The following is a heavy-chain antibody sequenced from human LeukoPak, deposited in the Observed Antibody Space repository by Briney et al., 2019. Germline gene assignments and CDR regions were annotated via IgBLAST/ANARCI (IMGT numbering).Heavy chain of an antibody. D-gene: IGHD2-15*01. CDR2: IYHSGST. CDR1: GGSISSSNW. CDR3: ARGGGYCGGGSCYGSGY. J-gene: IGHJ4*02. V-gene: IGHV4-4*02. Sequence: SETLSLTCAVSGGSISSSNWWNWVRQPPGKGLEWIGEIYHSGSTNYNPSLKSRVTISVDKSKNQFSLKLSSVTAADTAVYYCARGGGYCGGGSCYGSGYWGQGTLVTVPS.